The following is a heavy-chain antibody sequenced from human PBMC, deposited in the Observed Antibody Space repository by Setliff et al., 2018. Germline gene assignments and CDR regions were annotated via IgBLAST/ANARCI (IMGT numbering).Heavy chain of an antibody. Sequence: SETLSLTCTVSGGSISSGSYYWSWIRQPAGKGLEWIGRIYTSGSTNYNPSLKSRITMSIDTSKNQFSLKLSSVTAADTAVYYCARDAAFGGSSWYYYGMDVWGQGTKVTVSS. CDR2: IYTSGST. CDR1: GGSISSGSYY. CDR3: ARDAAFGGSSWYYYGMDV. D-gene: IGHD6-13*01. J-gene: IGHJ6*02. V-gene: IGHV4-61*02.